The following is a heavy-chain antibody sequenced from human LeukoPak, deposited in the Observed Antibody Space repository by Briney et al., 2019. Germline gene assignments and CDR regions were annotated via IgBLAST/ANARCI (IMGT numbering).Heavy chain of an antibody. CDR3: AKDFYGDYVNYYYGMDV. V-gene: IGHV3-30*18. J-gene: IGHJ6*02. Sequence: QPGWSLRLSCAASGFTFSSYGMHWVRQAPGKGLEWVAVISYDGSNKYYADSVKGRFTISRDNSKNTLYLQMNSLRAEDSAVYYCAKDFYGDYVNYYYGMDVWGQGTTVTVSS. D-gene: IGHD4-17*01. CDR2: ISYDGSNK. CDR1: GFTFSSYG.